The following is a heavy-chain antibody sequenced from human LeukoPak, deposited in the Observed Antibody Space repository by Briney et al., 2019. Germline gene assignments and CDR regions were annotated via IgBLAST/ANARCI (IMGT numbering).Heavy chain of an antibody. Sequence: GGSLRLSCAASGFIFSSYTMIWVRQAPGKGLGWVSSIGSSSTYIYYADSVKGRFTVSRDNAEDSVYLQMNSLRVEDTAVYYCARDVDFSFDYWGQGILVTVSS. V-gene: IGHV3-21*01. CDR1: GFIFSSYT. J-gene: IGHJ4*02. CDR3: ARDVDFSFDY. D-gene: IGHD3/OR15-3a*01. CDR2: IGSSSTYI.